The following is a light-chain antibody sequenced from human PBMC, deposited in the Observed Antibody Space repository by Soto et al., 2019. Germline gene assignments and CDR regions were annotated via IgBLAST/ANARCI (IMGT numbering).Light chain of an antibody. V-gene: IGLV2-14*03. Sequence: XSVVTQASSVSGAPGQSITISCSGTSIDIGSYDHVAWYQQFPGKSPKLIIYAVSDRPSGVSDRFSGSKSGISASLTISGLQTEDEADYYCISYTDRQSYLFGTGTKATVL. CDR2: AVS. J-gene: IGLJ1*01. CDR3: ISYTDRQSYL. CDR1: SIDIGSYDH.